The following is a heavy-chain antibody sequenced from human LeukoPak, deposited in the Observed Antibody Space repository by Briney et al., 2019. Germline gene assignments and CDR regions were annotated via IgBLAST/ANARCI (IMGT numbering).Heavy chain of an antibody. CDR2: ISYDGTNK. J-gene: IGHJ4*02. CDR3: ARVELYASGWYGSIDY. Sequence: GRSLRLSCAASGFTFSSYGMHWVRQAPGKGLEWVAVISYDGTNKYYADSGKGRFTISRDNSKNPLFLQMDSLRTEDTAVYYCARVELYASGWYGSIDYWGRGTLVAVSS. D-gene: IGHD6-19*01. V-gene: IGHV3-30*03. CDR1: GFTFSSYG.